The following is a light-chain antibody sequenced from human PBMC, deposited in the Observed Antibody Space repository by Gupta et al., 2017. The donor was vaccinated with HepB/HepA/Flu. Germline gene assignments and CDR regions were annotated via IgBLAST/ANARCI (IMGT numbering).Light chain of an antibody. CDR3: AAWDDSLNGYV. CDR1: SSNIGSNT. J-gene: IGLJ1*01. V-gene: IGLV1-44*01. Sequence: QSVLTQPPSASGTPGQRVPISCSGSSSNIGSNTVNWYQQLPGTAPKLLIYTNNQRPSWVPDRFSGSKSGTSASLAISGLQSDDEADYSCAAWDDSLNGYVFGTGTKVTVL. CDR2: TNN.